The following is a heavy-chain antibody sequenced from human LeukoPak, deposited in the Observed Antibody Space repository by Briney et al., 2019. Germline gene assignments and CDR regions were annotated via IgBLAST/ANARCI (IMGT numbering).Heavy chain of an antibody. CDR1: GFSVTSNG. CDR3: ARTHINAWCFDS. CDR2: ISSNGVDT. Sequence: GGSLRLSCVAAGFSVTSNGMHWVRQAPGKGLEDVSAISSNGVDTFYANSVKGRFTVSRDNSKNTLYLQMSSLRVEDTAVYYCARTHINAWCFDSWGQGTLVTVSS. J-gene: IGHJ4*02. V-gene: IGHV3-64*01. D-gene: IGHD6-19*01.